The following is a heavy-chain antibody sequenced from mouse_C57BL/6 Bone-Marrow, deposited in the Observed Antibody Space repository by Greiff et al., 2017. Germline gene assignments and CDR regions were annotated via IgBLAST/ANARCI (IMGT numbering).Heavy chain of an antibody. CDR3: ARGRIITTVVATGGMDY. D-gene: IGHD1-1*01. J-gene: IGHJ4*01. CDR2: SYPRSGNT. Sequence: QVHVKQSGAELARPGASVKLSCKASGYTFTSYGISWVKQRTGQGLEWIGESYPRSGNTYYNEKFKGKATLTADKSSSTAYMELRSLTSEDSAVYFCARGRIITTVVATGGMDYWGQGTSVTVSS. V-gene: IGHV1-81*01. CDR1: GYTFTSYG.